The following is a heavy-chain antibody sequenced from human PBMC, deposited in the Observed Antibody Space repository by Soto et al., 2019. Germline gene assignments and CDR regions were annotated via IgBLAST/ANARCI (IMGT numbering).Heavy chain of an antibody. J-gene: IGHJ4*02. V-gene: IGHV3-23*01. CDR2: ISGSGGST. Sequence: PGGSLRLSCAASGFTFSSYAMSWVRQAPGKGLEWVSAISGSGGSTYYADSVKGRFTISRDNSKNTLYLQMNSLRAEDTAVYYCAKEAAYYDILTGNGFLDYWGQGTLVTVSS. D-gene: IGHD3-9*01. CDR1: GFTFSSYA. CDR3: AKEAAYYDILTGNGFLDY.